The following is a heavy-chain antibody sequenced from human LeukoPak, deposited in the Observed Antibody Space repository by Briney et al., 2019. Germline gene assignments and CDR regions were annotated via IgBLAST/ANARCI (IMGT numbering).Heavy chain of an antibody. CDR3: ARDDSPLYYYDSSGYYNAFDI. D-gene: IGHD3-22*01. V-gene: IGHV4-4*07. Sequence: PSQTLSLTCTVSGGSISSYYWSWIRQPAGKGLEWIGRIYTSGSTNYNPSLKSRVTMSVDTSKNQFSLKLSSVTAADTAVYYCARDDSPLYYYDSSGYYNAFDIWGQGTMVTVSS. CDR1: GGSISSYY. CDR2: IYTSGST. J-gene: IGHJ3*02.